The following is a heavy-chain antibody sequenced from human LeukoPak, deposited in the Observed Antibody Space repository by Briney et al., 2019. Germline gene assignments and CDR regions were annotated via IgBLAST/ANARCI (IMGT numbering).Heavy chain of an antibody. CDR1: GGSISSYY. V-gene: IGHV4-59*01. Sequence: SETLSLTCTVSGGSISSYYWSWIRQPPGKGLEWIGYIHYSGSTNYNPSLKSRVTISVDTSKNQFSLKLSSVTAADTAVYYCARDGSGYSYGYYYGMDVWGQGTTVTVSS. J-gene: IGHJ6*02. CDR2: IHYSGST. D-gene: IGHD5-18*01. CDR3: ARDGSGYSYGYYYGMDV.